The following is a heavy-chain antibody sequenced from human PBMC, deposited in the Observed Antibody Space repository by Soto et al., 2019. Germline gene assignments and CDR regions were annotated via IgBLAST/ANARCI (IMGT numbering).Heavy chain of an antibody. Sequence: ASVKVSCKASGYTFTSYAMHWVRQAPGQRLEWMGWINAGNGNTKYSQKSQGRVTITRDTSASTAYMELNSLRAEDTAVYYCAKDLYAAMATIDFWGQGTLVTVSS. D-gene: IGHD5-18*01. J-gene: IGHJ4*02. V-gene: IGHV1-3*01. CDR2: INAGNGNT. CDR1: GYTFTSYA. CDR3: AKDLYAAMATIDF.